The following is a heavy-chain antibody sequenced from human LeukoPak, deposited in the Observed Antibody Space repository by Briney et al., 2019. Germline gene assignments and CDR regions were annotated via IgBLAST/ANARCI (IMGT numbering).Heavy chain of an antibody. CDR1: GGSVSNGNYY. CDR2: MHYSGST. V-gene: IGHV4-61*01. CDR3: ARDSLLRGSGWDYWYFDL. D-gene: IGHD6-25*01. J-gene: IGHJ2*01. Sequence: PSETLSLTCTVSGGSVSNGNYYWSWIRQPPGKGLERIGNMHYSGSTNYNPSLKSRVTISVDTSMNQFSLLLTSATAADTAVYYCARDSLLRGSGWDYWYFDLWGRGTLVTVSS.